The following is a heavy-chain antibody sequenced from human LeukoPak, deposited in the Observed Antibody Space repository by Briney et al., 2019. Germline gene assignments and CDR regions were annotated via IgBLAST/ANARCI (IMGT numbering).Heavy chain of an antibody. CDR1: GGSISSSSYY. CDR3: ASRAGFWSGYTPCYFDY. V-gene: IGHV4-39*01. Sequence: SETLSLTCSVSGGSISSSSYYGGWIRQPPGKGLEWIGSIYYSGSTYYNPSLKSRVTISVDTSKNQFSPKLNSVTAADTAVYYCASRAGFWSGYTPCYFDYWGQGTLVTVSS. J-gene: IGHJ4*02. CDR2: IYYSGST. D-gene: IGHD3-3*01.